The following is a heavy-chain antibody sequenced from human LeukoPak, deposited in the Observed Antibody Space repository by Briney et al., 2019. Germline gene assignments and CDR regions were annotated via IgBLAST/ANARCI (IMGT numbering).Heavy chain of an antibody. CDR1: GFTFSNAW. CDR3: TTVDVGSYYRFDY. V-gene: IGHV3-15*01. D-gene: IGHD1-26*01. J-gene: IGHJ4*02. CDR2: IKSKTDGGTT. Sequence: PGGSLRLSCAASGFTFSNAWMSWVRQAPGKGLEWVGRIKSKTDGGTTDYAAPVKGRFTISRDDSKNTLYLQMNSLKTEDTAVYYCTTVDVGSYYRFDYWGQGTLVTVSS.